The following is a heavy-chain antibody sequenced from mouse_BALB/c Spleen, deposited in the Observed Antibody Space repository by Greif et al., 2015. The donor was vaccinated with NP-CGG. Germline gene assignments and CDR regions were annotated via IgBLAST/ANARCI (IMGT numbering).Heavy chain of an antibody. Sequence: QVQLQQSGAELAKPGASVKMSCKASGYTFTSYWMHWVKQRPGQGLEWIGYINPSTGYTEYNQKFKDKATLTADKSSSTAYMQLSSLTSEDSAVYDCARRELTGTGGCAYWGQGTLVTVSA. CDR2: INPSTGYT. V-gene: IGHV1-7*01. D-gene: IGHD4-1*01. J-gene: IGHJ3*01. CDR3: ARRELTGTGGCAY. CDR1: GYTFTSYW.